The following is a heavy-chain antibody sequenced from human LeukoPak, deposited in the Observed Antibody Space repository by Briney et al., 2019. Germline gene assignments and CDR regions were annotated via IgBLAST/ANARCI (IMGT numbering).Heavy chain of an antibody. Sequence: GASGKVSCKASGYTFTGYYMHWVRQAPGQGLEWMGWINPNSGGTNYAQRFQGRVTMTRDTSISTAYMDLSRLRSDDTAVYYCARADTVSFDYWGQGTLVTVSS. CDR2: INPNSGGT. CDR1: GYTFTGYY. J-gene: IGHJ4*02. D-gene: IGHD4-17*01. V-gene: IGHV1-2*02. CDR3: ARADTVSFDY.